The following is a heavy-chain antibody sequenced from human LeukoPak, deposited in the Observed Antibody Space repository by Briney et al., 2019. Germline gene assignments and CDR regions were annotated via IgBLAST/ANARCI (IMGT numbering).Heavy chain of an antibody. CDR1: GGSFSGYY. J-gene: IGHJ4*02. CDR2: INHSGST. V-gene: IGHV4-34*01. D-gene: IGHD6-13*01. CDR3: ARHSAAVNGFDY. Sequence: SETLSLTYAVYGGSFSGYYWSWIRQPPGKGLEWIGEINHSGSTNYNPSLKSRVTISVDTSKNQFSLKLSSVTAADTAVYYCARHSAAVNGFDYWGQGTLVTVSS.